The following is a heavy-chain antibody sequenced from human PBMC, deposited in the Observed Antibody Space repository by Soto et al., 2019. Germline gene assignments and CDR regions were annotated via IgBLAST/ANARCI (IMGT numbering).Heavy chain of an antibody. CDR3: AKSQAVTGHANTLFDY. V-gene: IGHV3-23*01. Sequence: VQVLESGGDLVQPGGSLRLSCGASGFTFSTYAMSWVRQAPGKGLEWVSAISSGGGAIYYADSVKGRFTISRDNSKNTLYLRMKSLRAEDTAVYYCAKSQAVTGHANTLFDYWGQGTLVTVSS. CDR1: GFTFSTYA. J-gene: IGHJ4*02. D-gene: IGHD2-21*02. CDR2: ISSGGGAI.